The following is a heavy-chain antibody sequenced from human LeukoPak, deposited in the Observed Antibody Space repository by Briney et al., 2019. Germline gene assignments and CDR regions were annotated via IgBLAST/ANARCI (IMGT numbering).Heavy chain of an antibody. CDR1: GGSISSYY. V-gene: IGHV4-59*12. D-gene: IGHD4-17*01. CDR3: ARGITVIEIFDY. CDR2: IYYSGST. Sequence: SETLSLTCTVSGGSISSYYWSWIRQPPGKGLEWIGYIYYSGSTNYNPSLKSRVTISVATSKNQFSLKLSSVTAADTAMYYCARGITVIEIFDYWGQGTPVTVSS. J-gene: IGHJ4*02.